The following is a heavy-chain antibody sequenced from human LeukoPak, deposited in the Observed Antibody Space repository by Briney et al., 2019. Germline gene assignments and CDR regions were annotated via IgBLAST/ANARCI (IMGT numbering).Heavy chain of an antibody. CDR2: IYYSGST. D-gene: IGHD6-13*01. CDR1: GGSISSSSYY. Sequence: TSETLSLTCTVSGGSISSSSYYWGWIRQPPGKGLEWIGSIYYSGSTYYNPSLKSRVTISVDTSKNQFSLKLSSVTAADTAVYYCARCIAAAGTGDYWGQGTLVTVSS. V-gene: IGHV4-39*01. CDR3: ARCIAAAGTGDY. J-gene: IGHJ4*02.